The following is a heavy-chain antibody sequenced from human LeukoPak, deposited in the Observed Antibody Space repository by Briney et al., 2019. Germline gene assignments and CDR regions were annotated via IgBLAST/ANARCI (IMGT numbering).Heavy chain of an antibody. Sequence: SETLSLTCTVSGGSVSSSIYYWGWIRQPPGKGLEWIGSIYYSGSTSYNPSLKSRVTISVDTSKNQFSLKLSSVTAADTAVYYCARLRPIVVVPAAIPRSYYGMDVWGQGTTVTVSS. CDR3: ARLRPIVVVPAAIPRSYYGMDV. CDR2: IYYSGST. CDR1: GGSVSSSIYY. V-gene: IGHV4-39*07. J-gene: IGHJ6*02. D-gene: IGHD2-2*01.